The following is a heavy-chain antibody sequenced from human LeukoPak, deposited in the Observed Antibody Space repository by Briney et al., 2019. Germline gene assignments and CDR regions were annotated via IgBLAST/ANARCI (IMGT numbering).Heavy chain of an antibody. J-gene: IGHJ4*02. CDR2: FNPDSGGT. V-gene: IGHV1-2*02. D-gene: IGHD6-13*01. CDR1: GYTFTGYY. Sequence: ASVTVSCKASGYTFTGYYMHWVRQAPGQGLEWMGWFNPDSGGTHYAQKFQGRVTMTRDTSISTAYMELNRLRSNDTAVYYCARQQQLLDYWGQGTLVTVSS. CDR3: ARQQQLLDY.